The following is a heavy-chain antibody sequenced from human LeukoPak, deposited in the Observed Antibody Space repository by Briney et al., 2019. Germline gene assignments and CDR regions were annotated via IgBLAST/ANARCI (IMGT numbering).Heavy chain of an antibody. Sequence: GASVKVSCKASGYTFTDYALHWVRQAPGQSLEWMGWITTGRGETRYSQEFQRRITFTRDTSASTVYMDLSDLRSDDTAVYYCARWGGTMVGHWGQGTLVTVSS. CDR1: GYTFTDYA. CDR3: ARWGGTMVGH. D-gene: IGHD3-10*01. CDR2: ITTGRGET. V-gene: IGHV1-3*04. J-gene: IGHJ1*01.